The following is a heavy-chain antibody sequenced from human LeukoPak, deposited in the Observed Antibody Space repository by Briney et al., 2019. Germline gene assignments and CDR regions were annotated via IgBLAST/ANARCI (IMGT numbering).Heavy chain of an antibody. CDR2: MNPNSGNT. V-gene: IGHV1-8*01. CDR1: GYTFTIYD. Sequence: ASVNVSCRASGYTFTIYDINWVRQATGQGREGMGWMNPNSGNTGYAQKFQGRVTMTRNTSIRTAYMELSSLRSDDTAVYYCARVGITYYYMDVWGKGTTVTISS. CDR3: ARVGITYYYMDV. J-gene: IGHJ6*03. D-gene: IGHD1-14*01.